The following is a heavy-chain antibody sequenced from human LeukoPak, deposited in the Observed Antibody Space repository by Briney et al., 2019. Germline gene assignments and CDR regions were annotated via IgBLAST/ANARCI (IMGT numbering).Heavy chain of an antibody. V-gene: IGHV3-11*01. D-gene: IGHD2-15*01. CDR3: ARYNDIAVGDSFDV. J-gene: IGHJ3*01. CDR1: GFSLTDYY. CDR2: LGGTEGHT. Sequence: GGSLRLSCAVSGFSLTDYYMHWIRQAPGKGLEWVSFLGGTEGHTYYADSVRGRFTISRDNARSSLYLQMNSLRVEDTAVYYCARYNDIAVGDSFDVWGQGTKVTVSS.